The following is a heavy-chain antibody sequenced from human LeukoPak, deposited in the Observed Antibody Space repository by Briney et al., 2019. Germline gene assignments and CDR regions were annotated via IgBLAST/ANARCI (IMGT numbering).Heavy chain of an antibody. CDR2: IVGSGGST. CDR3: ARGAPIAAAGLQAFDI. CDR1: GFTFSIYA. D-gene: IGHD6-13*01. V-gene: IGHV3-23*01. Sequence: GGSLRLSCAASGFTFSIYAMSWVRQAPGKGLEWVSAIVGSGGSTYYADSVKGRFTISRDNAKNTLYLQMNSLRAEDTAVYYCARGAPIAAAGLQAFDIWGQGTMVTVSS. J-gene: IGHJ3*02.